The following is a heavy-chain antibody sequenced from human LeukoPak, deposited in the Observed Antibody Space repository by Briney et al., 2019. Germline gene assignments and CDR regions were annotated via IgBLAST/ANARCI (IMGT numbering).Heavy chain of an antibody. J-gene: IGHJ4*02. V-gene: IGHV3-21*01. D-gene: IGHD5-12*01. Sequence: GGSLRLSCAASGFTFSSYSMKWVRQAPGKGLEWGSSISSSSRYIYYADSVKGRFTIYRDNAKNSLYLQMNSLRAEDTAVYYCARDSGYDLIFDYWGQGTLVTVSS. CDR2: ISSSSRYI. CDR3: ARDSGYDLIFDY. CDR1: GFTFSSYS.